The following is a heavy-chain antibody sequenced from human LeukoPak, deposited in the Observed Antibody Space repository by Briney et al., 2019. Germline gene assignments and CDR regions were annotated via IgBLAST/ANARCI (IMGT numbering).Heavy chain of an antibody. CDR1: GGSISSSSYY. D-gene: IGHD3-22*01. CDR3: ARVNYYDSSGYYNDAFDI. CDR2: IYTSGST. V-gene: IGHV4-61*02. Sequence: PSETLSLTCTVSGGSISSSSYYWSWIRQPAGKGLEWIGRIYTSGSTNYNPSLKSRVTMSVDTSKNQFSLKLSSVTAADTAVYYCARVNYYDSSGYYNDAFDIWGQGTMVTVSS. J-gene: IGHJ3*02.